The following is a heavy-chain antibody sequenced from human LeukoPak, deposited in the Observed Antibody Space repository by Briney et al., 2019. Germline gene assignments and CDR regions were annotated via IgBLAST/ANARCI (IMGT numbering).Heavy chain of an antibody. Sequence: QAGGSLRLSCAASGFTFNNYEMNWVRQAPGKGLEWVSYITSNGDTTHYADSVKGRFTISRDNSKNTLYLQMNSLRAEDTAIYYCAKDTGTTDWFFSFDYWGQGTLVTVSS. D-gene: IGHD1-1*01. CDR1: GFTFNNYE. CDR2: ITSNGDTT. V-gene: IGHV3-48*03. CDR3: AKDTGTTDWFFSFDY. J-gene: IGHJ4*02.